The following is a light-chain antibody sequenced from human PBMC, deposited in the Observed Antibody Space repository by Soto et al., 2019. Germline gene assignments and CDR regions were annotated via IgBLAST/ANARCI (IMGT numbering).Light chain of an antibody. CDR2: GTS. V-gene: IGKV1-39*01. J-gene: IGKJ1*01. CDR3: QQSHSTPRT. Sequence: DIQMTQSPSSLSASVRDRVTITCRASQNIAGYLNWYQQKPGEAPKLLIYGTSTLQSGVPSRFSGSGSGADYTLTISSLQPEDFATYSCQQSHSTPRTFGQGTKVDNK. CDR1: QNIAGY.